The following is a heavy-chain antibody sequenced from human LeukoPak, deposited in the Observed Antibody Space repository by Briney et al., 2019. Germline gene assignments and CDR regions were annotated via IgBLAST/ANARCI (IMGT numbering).Heavy chain of an antibody. CDR3: ARDLEQWLDGGDAFDI. Sequence: ASVKVSCKASGYTFTGYYMHWVRQAPGQGLEWMGWINPNSGGTNYAQKFQGRVTMTRDTSISTAYMELSRLRSDGTAVCYCARDLEQWLDGGDAFDIWGQGTMVTVSS. J-gene: IGHJ3*02. V-gene: IGHV1-2*02. D-gene: IGHD6-19*01. CDR1: GYTFTGYY. CDR2: INPNSGGT.